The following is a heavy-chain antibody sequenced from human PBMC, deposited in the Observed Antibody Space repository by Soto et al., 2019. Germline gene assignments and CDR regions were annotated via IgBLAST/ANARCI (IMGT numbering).Heavy chain of an antibody. CDR1: GFTFSSYS. Sequence: EMQLVESGGGLVKPGGSLRLSCAASGFTFSSYSMNWVRQAPGKGLEWVSSISSSSSYIYYADSVKGRFAISRDNSNNSLYLPMNSVRAYDSAVSYCARCWEVAVAGSPDTDYWGQGTLVTVSP. CDR2: ISSSSSYI. D-gene: IGHD6-19*01. V-gene: IGHV3-21*01. J-gene: IGHJ4*02. CDR3: ARCWEVAVAGSPDTDY.